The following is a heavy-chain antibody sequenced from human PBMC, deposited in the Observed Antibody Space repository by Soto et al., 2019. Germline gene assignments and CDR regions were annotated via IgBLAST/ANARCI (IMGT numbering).Heavy chain of an antibody. CDR3: AKDWSPYYDILTGPWV. Sequence: GGSLRLSCAASGFTFSSYAMSWVRQAPGKGLEWVSAISGSGGSTYYADSVKGRFTISRDNSKNTLYLQMNSLRAEDTAVYYCAKDWSPYYDILTGPWVWGQGTLVTVSS. CDR2: ISGSGGST. CDR1: GFTFSSYA. V-gene: IGHV3-23*01. J-gene: IGHJ4*02. D-gene: IGHD3-9*01.